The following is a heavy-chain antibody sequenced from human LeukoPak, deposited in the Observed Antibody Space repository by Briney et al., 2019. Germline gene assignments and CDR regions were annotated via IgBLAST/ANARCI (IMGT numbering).Heavy chain of an antibody. CDR1: GGSISSSDYY. Sequence: SETLSLTCTVSGGSISSSDYYWGWIRQPPGKGLEWIGNIYYTGSSSYNSSLKSRVTISVDTSKNQFSLQLSSVTAADTAVYYCARENYCTNGVCWAFNPWGQGTLVTVSS. V-gene: IGHV4-39*07. CDR2: IYYTGSS. CDR3: ARENYCTNGVCWAFNP. J-gene: IGHJ5*02. D-gene: IGHD2-8*01.